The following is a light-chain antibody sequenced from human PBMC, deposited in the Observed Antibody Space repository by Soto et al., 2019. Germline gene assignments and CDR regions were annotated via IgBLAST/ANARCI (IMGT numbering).Light chain of an antibody. CDR2: AAS. CDR3: HQYDNWWT. V-gene: IGKV3-15*01. Sequence: EAVLTQSPATLSVSPGERATLSCRASQSVATNLAWYQQKPGKAPKLLIYAASTLQSGVPSRFSGSGSGTDFTLTISSLQPEDFAVYYCHQYDNWWTFGQGTKVDIK. CDR1: QSVATN. J-gene: IGKJ1*01.